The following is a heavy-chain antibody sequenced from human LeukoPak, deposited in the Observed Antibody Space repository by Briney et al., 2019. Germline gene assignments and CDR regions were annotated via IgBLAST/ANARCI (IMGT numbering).Heavy chain of an antibody. CDR2: INYSGST. D-gene: IGHD3-10*01. CDR3: ARYGSGSTWFDP. CDR1: GGSISSDNYQ. V-gene: IGHV4-30-4*01. J-gene: IGHJ5*02. Sequence: PSQTLSLTCTVSGGSISSDNYQWSWIRHPPGKGLEWIGYINYSGSTYYNPSLKSRVTISVDTSKNHFSLKLSSVTAADTAVYYRARYGSGSTWFDPWGQGTLVTVSS.